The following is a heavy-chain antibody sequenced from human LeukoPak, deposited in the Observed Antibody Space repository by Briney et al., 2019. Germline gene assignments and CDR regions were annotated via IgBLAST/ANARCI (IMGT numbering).Heavy chain of an antibody. Sequence: ASVKVSCKASGYTFNSFGISWVRQAPGQGLEWMGCISAYNGNTHYPEKLQGRPTMTTDTSTGTAYMELRSLRSDDTAIYYCARDTVMMVGSYYYGKDVWGQGTTVTVSS. CDR3: ARDTVMMVGSYYYGKDV. V-gene: IGHV1-18*01. CDR1: GYTFNSFG. D-gene: IGHD2-15*01. J-gene: IGHJ6*02. CDR2: ISAYNGNT.